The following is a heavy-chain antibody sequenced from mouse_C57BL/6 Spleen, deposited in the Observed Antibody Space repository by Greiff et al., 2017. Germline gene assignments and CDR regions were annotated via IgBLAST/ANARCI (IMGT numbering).Heavy chain of an antibody. CDR3: ARGVNWDYFDD. CDR1: GFTFSDYG. Sequence: EVMLVESGGGLVKPGGSLKLSCAASGFTFSDYGMHWVRQAPEKGLEWVAYISSGGSTTYYPDPVKGRFTISSDNAKNTLSLQMTSLRSEDTAMYYCARGVNWDYFDDWGTGTTLTVSS. CDR2: ISSGGSTT. V-gene: IGHV5-17*01. D-gene: IGHD4-1*02. J-gene: IGHJ2*01.